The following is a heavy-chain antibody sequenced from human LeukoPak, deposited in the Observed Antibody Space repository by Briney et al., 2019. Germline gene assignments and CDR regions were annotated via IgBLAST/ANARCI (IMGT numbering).Heavy chain of an antibody. CDR2: INHSGST. Sequence: GSLRLSCAASGFTFSSYWMSWVRQAPGKGLEWIGEINHSGSTNYNPSLKSRVTISVDTSKNQFSLKLSSVTAADTAVYYCARGRGYCSGGSCFPPFDYWGQGTLVTVSS. CDR1: GFTFSSYW. D-gene: IGHD2-15*01. J-gene: IGHJ4*02. V-gene: IGHV4-34*01. CDR3: ARGRGYCSGGSCFPPFDY.